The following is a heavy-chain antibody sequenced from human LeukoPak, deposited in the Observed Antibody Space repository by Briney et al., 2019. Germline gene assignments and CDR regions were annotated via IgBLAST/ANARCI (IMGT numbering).Heavy chain of an antibody. CDR3: ARGHPSIAAAAGEGYYYYGMDV. CDR2: INTNTGNP. CDR1: GYTFTSYA. Sequence: GASVKVSCKASGYTFTSYAMNWVRQAPGQGLEWMGWINTNTGNPTYAQGFTGRFVFSLDTSVSTAYLQISSLKAEDTAVYYCARGHPSIAAAAGEGYYYYGMDVWGQGTTVTVSS. J-gene: IGHJ6*02. D-gene: IGHD6-13*01. V-gene: IGHV7-4-1*02.